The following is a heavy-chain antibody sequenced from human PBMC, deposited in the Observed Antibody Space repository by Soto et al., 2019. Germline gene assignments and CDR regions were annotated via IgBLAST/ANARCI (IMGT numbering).Heavy chain of an antibody. CDR3: ASADYYDSSGFYYDC. Sequence: QVQLVQSGAEVKKPGASVKVSCKASGYIFTNHYIHWVRQAPGQGLAWMGIINPSGGSTNYLQKFQGRITMTRDTSTSTVYMELSSLRSEDTAVYFCASADYYDSSGFYYDCWGQGSLVTVSS. J-gene: IGHJ4*02. V-gene: IGHV1-46*01. D-gene: IGHD3-22*01. CDR2: INPSGGST. CDR1: GYIFTNHY.